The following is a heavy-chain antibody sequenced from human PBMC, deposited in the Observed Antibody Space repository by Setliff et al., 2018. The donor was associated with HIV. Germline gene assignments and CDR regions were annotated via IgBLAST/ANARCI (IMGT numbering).Heavy chain of an antibody. CDR2: VSSIGNT. J-gene: IGHJ4*02. D-gene: IGHD1-26*01. CDR3: ARTRAPYFFDF. CDR1: GDSIRGYY. V-gene: IGHV4-4*08. Sequence: PSETLSLTCTVSGDSIRGYYWSWIRQPPRTRLEWIGYVSSIGNTNYNPSLKSRVTISVDTSKNQFSLQLNSVTAADTAVYFCARTRAPYFFDFWGQGAQVTVSS.